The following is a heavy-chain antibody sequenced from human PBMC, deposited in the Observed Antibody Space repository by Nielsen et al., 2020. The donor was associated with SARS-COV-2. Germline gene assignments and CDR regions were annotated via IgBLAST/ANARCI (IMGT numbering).Heavy chain of an antibody. J-gene: IGHJ4*02. V-gene: IGHV4-59*01. D-gene: IGHD3-3*01. Sequence: GSLRLSCTVSGGSISSDYWSWIRQPPGKGLEWIGYMFYNGRTNYSPSLKSRVTMSVDASKKHFSLKLWSVTAADMALYYCARGYYTVDYWGQGIEVTVSS. CDR3: ARGYYTVDY. CDR1: GGSISSDY. CDR2: MFYNGRT.